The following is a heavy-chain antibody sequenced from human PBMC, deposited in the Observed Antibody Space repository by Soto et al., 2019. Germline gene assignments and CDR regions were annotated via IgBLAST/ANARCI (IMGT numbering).Heavy chain of an antibody. V-gene: IGHV3-30*18. CDR1: GFTFSSYG. Sequence: QVQLVESGGGVVQPGRSLRLSCAASGFTFSSYGMHWVRQAPGKGLEWVAVISYDGSNKYYADSVKGRFTISRDNSKNTLYLQMNSLRAEDTAVYYCAKDRMTPVTQYYFDYWGQGTLVTVSS. CDR2: ISYDGSNK. CDR3: AKDRMTPVTQYYFDY. D-gene: IGHD4-17*01. J-gene: IGHJ4*02.